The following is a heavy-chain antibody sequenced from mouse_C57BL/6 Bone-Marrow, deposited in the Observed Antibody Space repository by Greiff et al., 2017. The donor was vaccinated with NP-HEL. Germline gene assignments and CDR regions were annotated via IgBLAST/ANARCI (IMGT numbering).Heavy chain of an antibody. CDR3: ARGGYGYVDY. CDR1: GYSITSGYY. Sequence: EVKLEESGPGLVKPSQSLSLTCSVTGYSITSGYYRNWIRQLPGNKLEWVGYISYDGSNNYNPSLKNRTTITRDTSKNQFCLKLNSVTTEDTATYYCARGGYGYVDYWGQGTTLTVSS. D-gene: IGHD1-1*02. J-gene: IGHJ2*01. V-gene: IGHV3-6*01. CDR2: ISYDGSN.